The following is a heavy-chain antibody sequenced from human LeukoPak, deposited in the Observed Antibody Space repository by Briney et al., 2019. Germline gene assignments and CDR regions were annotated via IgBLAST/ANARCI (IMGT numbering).Heavy chain of an antibody. V-gene: IGHV1-18*01. J-gene: IGHJ4*02. CDR3: ARAPLGDCTNGVCYFDY. Sequence: ASVKVSCKASGYTFTSYGISWVRQAPGQGLEWMGWISAYNGNTNYAQKFQGRVTMTRDMSTSTVYMELSSLRSEDTAVYYCARAPLGDCTNGVCYFDYWSQGTLVTVSS. D-gene: IGHD2-8*01. CDR1: GYTFTSYG. CDR2: ISAYNGNT.